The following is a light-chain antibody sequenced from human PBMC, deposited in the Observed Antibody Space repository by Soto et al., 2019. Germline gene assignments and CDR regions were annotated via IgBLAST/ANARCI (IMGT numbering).Light chain of an antibody. J-gene: IGLJ2*01. CDR2: GNS. CDR1: SSNIGAGYD. CDR3: QSYDTTLSGSRVV. V-gene: IGLV1-40*01. Sequence: QSALTQPPSVSGAPGQRVTISCTGSSSNIGAGYDVHWYQQLPGTAPKLLIFGNSHRPSGVPDRFSGSKSGTSASLAITGLQAEDEADYYCQSYDTTLSGSRVVFGGGTKLTVL.